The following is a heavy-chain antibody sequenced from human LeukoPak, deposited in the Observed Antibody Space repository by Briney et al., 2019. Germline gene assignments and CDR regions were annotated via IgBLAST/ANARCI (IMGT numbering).Heavy chain of an antibody. CDR3: AKDPIMITFGGVIVP. CDR2: ISGSGGST. Sequence: GGSLRLSCAASGFTFSSYAMSWVRQAPGKGLEWVSAISGSGGSTYYADSVKGRFTISRDNSKNTLYLQMNSLRAEDTAVYYCAKDPIMITFGGVIVPWGQGTLVTVSS. J-gene: IGHJ5*02. CDR1: GFTFSSYA. V-gene: IGHV3-23*01. D-gene: IGHD3-16*01.